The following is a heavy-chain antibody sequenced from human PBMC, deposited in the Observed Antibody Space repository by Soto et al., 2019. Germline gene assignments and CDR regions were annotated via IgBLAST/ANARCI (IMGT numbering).Heavy chain of an antibody. CDR2: FDPEDGET. D-gene: IGHD2-2*01. J-gene: IGHJ6*02. V-gene: IGHV1-24*01. CDR3: ATGPQLVPAASGIYYYYGMDV. Sequence: GASVKVSCKVSGYTLTELSMHWVRQAPGKGLEWMGGFDPEDGETIYAQKFQGRVTMTEDTSTDTAYMELSSLRSEDTAVYYCATGPQLVPAASGIYYYYGMDVWGQGTTVTVSS. CDR1: GYTLTELS.